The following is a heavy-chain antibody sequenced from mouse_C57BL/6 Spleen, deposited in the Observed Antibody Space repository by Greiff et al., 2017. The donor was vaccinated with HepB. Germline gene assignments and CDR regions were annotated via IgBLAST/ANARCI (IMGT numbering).Heavy chain of an antibody. J-gene: IGHJ4*01. CDR2: IDPSDSYT. CDR3: ARGGYMDY. Sequence: QVHVKQPGAELVKPGASVKLSCKASGYTFTSYWMQWVKQRPGQGLEWIGEIDPSDSYTNYNQKFKGKATLTVDTSSSTAYMQLSSLTSEDSAVYYCARGGYMDYWGQGTSVTVSS. CDR1: GYTFTSYW. V-gene: IGHV1-50*01.